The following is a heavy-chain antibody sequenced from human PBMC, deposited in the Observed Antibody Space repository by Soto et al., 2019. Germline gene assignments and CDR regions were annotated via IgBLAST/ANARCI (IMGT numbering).Heavy chain of an antibody. Sequence: QVQLVQSRAEVKKPGASVKVSCKASGYTFTTYDISWVRQATGQGLEWMGWLNPNSDNSGYAQKFQGRVTMTRDTSTSTAYMELSNLRSEDTAVYYCARTLSGYYAYWGQGTLVTVSS. CDR1: GYTFTTYD. J-gene: IGHJ4*02. CDR3: ARTLSGYYAY. V-gene: IGHV1-8*01. D-gene: IGHD3-22*01. CDR2: LNPNSDNS.